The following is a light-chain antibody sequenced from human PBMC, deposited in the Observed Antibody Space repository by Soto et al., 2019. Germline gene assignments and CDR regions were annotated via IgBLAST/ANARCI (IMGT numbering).Light chain of an antibody. Sequence: EIVMTQSPATLSVSPGERATLSRRASQSVSSNLAWYQQKPGQAPRLLIYCASTRATGIPARFSGSGSGTKFTLILNSLQFEDFAVYYCQQYNNWPPWTFGQGTKVEIK. CDR2: CAS. J-gene: IGKJ1*01. CDR1: QSVSSN. CDR3: QQYNNWPPWT. V-gene: IGKV3-15*01.